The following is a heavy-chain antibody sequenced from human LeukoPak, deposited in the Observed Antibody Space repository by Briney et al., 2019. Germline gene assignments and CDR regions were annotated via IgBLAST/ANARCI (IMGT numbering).Heavy chain of an antibody. Sequence: PSQTLSLTCVVSGASISSGGYSWSWIRQPPGKGLEWIGCIYHSGGTHYNPSLKSRVTISVDTSKNQFSLKLSSVTAADTAVYYCARVSRSWGLYQLPSSGIHDAFDIWGQGTMVTVSS. CDR3: ARVSRSWGLYQLPSSGIHDAFDI. J-gene: IGHJ3*02. CDR1: GASISSGGYS. D-gene: IGHD2-2*01. CDR2: IYHSGGT. V-gene: IGHV4-30-2*01.